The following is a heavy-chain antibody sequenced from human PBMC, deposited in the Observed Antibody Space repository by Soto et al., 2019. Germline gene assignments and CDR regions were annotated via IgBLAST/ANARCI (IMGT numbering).Heavy chain of an antibody. D-gene: IGHD2-2*01. CDR2: ISGSGGST. CDR1: GFTFSSYA. J-gene: IGHJ4*02. CDR3: AKDFWADRYCSSTSCFGFDY. Sequence: GGSLRLSCAASGFTFSSYAMSWVRQAPGKGLEWVSAISGSGGSTYYADSVKGRLTISRDNSKNTLYLQMNSLRAEDTAVYYCAKDFWADRYCSSTSCFGFDYWGQGTLVTVSS. V-gene: IGHV3-23*01.